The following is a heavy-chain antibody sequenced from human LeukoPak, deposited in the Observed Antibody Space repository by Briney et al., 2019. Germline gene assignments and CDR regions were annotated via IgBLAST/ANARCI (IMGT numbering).Heavy chain of an antibody. D-gene: IGHD6-19*01. V-gene: IGHV3-53*01. CDR1: GFTVSSNY. CDR2: IYSGGST. J-gene: IGHJ4*02. Sequence: GGSLRLSCAASGFTVSSNYMSWVRQAPGKGLEWVSVIYSGGSTYYAGSVKGRFTISRDNSKNTLYLQMNSLRAEDTAVYYCARGTSSGWYSYDYWGQGTLVTVS. CDR3: ARGTSSGWYSYDY.